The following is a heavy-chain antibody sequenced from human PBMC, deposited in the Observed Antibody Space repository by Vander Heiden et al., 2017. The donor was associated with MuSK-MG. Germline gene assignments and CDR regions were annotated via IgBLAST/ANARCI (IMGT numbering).Heavy chain of an antibody. CDR2: ISYDGSKN. J-gene: IGHJ6*03. Sequence: QVQLVESGGGVVQPGRSLRLSCAASGLTFSTYGMHWVRRAPGKGLEWVAVISYDGSKNYFADSVKGRFTISRDNSKNTLYLQMNSLRADDTAVYYCAKGAGYSSEYYYYYMDVWGKGTTVTVSS. CDR3: AKGAGYSSEYYYYYMDV. D-gene: IGHD6-19*01. V-gene: IGHV3-30*18. CDR1: GLTFSTYG.